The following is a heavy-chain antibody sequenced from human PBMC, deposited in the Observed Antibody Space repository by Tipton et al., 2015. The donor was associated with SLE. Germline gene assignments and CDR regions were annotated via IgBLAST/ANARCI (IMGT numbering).Heavy chain of an antibody. J-gene: IGHJ3*02. Sequence: TLSLTCTVSGASIRGFYWTWIRQPPGKGLEWIGYIYYNGNAYYNPSLNSRVTISLDTSKNQFSLKLTSVTAADAAVYYCARAGSIYGADAFDIWGHGTLVSVSS. CDR3: ARAGSIYGADAFDI. CDR2: IYYNGNA. CDR1: GASIRGFY. D-gene: IGHD3-3*02. V-gene: IGHV4-59*12.